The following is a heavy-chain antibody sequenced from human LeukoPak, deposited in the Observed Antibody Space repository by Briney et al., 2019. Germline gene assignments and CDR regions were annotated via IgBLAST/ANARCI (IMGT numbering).Heavy chain of an antibody. CDR2: IIPILGTA. CDR3: ARVNRGPYFDWLGPDYYYYMDV. J-gene: IGHJ6*03. CDR1: GGTFSSYA. D-gene: IGHD3-9*01. Sequence: ASVKVSCKASGGTFSSYAISWVRQAPGQGLEWMGGIIPILGTANYAQKFQGRVTITTDESTSTAYMELSSLRSEDTAVYYCARVNRGPYFDWLGPDYYYYMDVWGKGTTVTVSS. V-gene: IGHV1-69*05.